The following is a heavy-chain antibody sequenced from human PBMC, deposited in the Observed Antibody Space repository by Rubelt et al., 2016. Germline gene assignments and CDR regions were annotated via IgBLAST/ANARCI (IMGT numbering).Heavy chain of an antibody. D-gene: IGHD5-18*01. CDR3: ARGVDTAGAGY. Sequence: EVQLLDSGGGLVQPGGSLRLSCAASGFTFNNNAMSWVRQAPGQGLEWVSSISDSGGSSHYADSVKGRFTISRDNSKNTLYLQMNSLRAEDTAIYYCARGVDTAGAGYWGQGTLVTVSS. V-gene: IGHV3-23*01. CDR2: ISDSGGSS. J-gene: IGHJ4*02. CDR1: GFTFNNNA.